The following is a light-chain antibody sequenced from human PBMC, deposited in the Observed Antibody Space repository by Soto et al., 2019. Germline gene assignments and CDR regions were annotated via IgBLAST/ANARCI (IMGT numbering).Light chain of an antibody. CDR3: QQYDSWPLT. Sequence: EIVLTQSPATLSVSPGERATLSCRATQSVNSNLAWFQQKPGQAPRLLILGASTRATGIPARFSGSGSGTEFTLSISSQQSEDFAVYHCQQYDSWPLTFGGGTKVEIK. CDR2: GAS. V-gene: IGKV3-15*01. J-gene: IGKJ4*01. CDR1: QSVNSN.